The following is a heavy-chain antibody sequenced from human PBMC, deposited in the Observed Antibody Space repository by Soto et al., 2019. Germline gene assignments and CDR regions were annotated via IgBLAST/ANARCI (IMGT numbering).Heavy chain of an antibody. CDR2: ISGSGDST. D-gene: IGHD6-13*01. V-gene: IGHV3-23*01. Sequence: PGGSLRLSCAASGFTFSAYAMGWVRQAPGKGLEWVSAISGSGDSTYYTDSVKGRFTISRDNSKNTLYLQMNSLGGEDTAIYYCAKGDRVAAAAKFDYWGQGTQVTVSS. CDR3: AKGDRVAAAAKFDY. CDR1: GFTFSAYA. J-gene: IGHJ4*02.